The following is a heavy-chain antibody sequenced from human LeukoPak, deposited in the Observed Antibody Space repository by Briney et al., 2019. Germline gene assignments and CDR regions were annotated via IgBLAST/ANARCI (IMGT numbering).Heavy chain of an antibody. V-gene: IGHV4-30-4*01. CDR3: ARVSYYDSSGYYQYYFDY. CDR2: IYYSGST. J-gene: IGHJ4*02. CDR1: GGSISSGDYY. Sequence: SETLSLTCTVSGGSISSGDYYWSWIRQPPGKGLEWIGYIYYSGSTYYNPSLKSRVTISVDTSKNQFSLKLSSVIAADTAVYYCARVSYYDSSGYYQYYFDYWGQGTLVTVSS. D-gene: IGHD3-22*01.